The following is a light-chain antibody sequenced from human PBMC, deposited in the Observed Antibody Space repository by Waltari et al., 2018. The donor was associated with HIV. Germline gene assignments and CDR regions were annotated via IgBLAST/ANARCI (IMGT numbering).Light chain of an antibody. CDR1: QSISSY. J-gene: IGKJ5*01. V-gene: IGKV3-11*01. CDR3: QHRSNRPL. Sequence: EIMLTQSPATLSLSPGERATLSCRASQSISSYLAWYQQKPGQAPRLLIFDASNRATGIAARFSGSGSGTDFTLTISSLEPDDFAVYYCQHRSNRPLFGQGTRLEIK. CDR2: DAS.